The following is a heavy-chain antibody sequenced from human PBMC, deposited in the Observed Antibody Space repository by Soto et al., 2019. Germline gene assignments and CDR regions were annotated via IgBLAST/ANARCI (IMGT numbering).Heavy chain of an antibody. CDR3: ARDADLDY. CDR1: GGTFSSNP. CDR2: IMPVLGAT. J-gene: IGHJ4*02. V-gene: IGHV1-69*01. Sequence: QVQLVQSGAEVKKPGSSVKVSCKTSGGTFSSNPFTWMRQAPGRGLEWMGEIMPVLGATNYAQNFQDRVTITAHESTTTVYMELSSLRSEDTAVYYCARDADLDYWGQGTLVTVSS.